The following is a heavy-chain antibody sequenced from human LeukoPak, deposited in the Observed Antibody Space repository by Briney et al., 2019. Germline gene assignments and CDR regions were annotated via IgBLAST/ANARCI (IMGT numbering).Heavy chain of an antibody. V-gene: IGHV4-39*01. J-gene: IGHJ6*02. CDR3: ATSSLYYYYYGMDV. Sequence: PSETLSLTCTVSGGSISSSSYYWGWIRQPPGKGLEWLVSIYYSGSTYYNPSLKRRVTISVDTSKNQLSLKLSSVTAADTAVYYCATSSLYYYYYGMDVWGQGTTVTVSS. CDR1: GGSISSSSYY. D-gene: IGHD6-13*01. CDR2: IYYSGST.